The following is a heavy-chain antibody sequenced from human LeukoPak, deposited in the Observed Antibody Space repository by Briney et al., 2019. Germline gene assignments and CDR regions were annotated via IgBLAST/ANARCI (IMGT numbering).Heavy chain of an antibody. D-gene: IGHD6-19*01. CDR2: IYYSGST. V-gene: IGHV4-39*07. Sequence: SETLSLTCTVFGGSISSSSYYWGWIRQPPGKGLEWIGSIYYSGSTYYNPSLKSRVTISVDTSKNQFSLKLSSVTAADTAVYYCARVSSSSGWYRGVNYFDYWGQGTLVTVSS. J-gene: IGHJ4*02. CDR1: GGSISSSSYY. CDR3: ARVSSSSGWYRGVNYFDY.